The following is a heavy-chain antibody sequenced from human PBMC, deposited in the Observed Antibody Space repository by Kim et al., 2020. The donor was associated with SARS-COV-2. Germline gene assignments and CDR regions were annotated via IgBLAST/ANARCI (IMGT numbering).Heavy chain of an antibody. V-gene: IGHV1-18*04. D-gene: IGHD3-10*01. CDR3: ARDSWDMVRGVYPTFDY. CDR1: GYTFTSYG. CDR2: ISAYNGNT. Sequence: ASVKVSCKASGYTFTSYGISWVRQAPGQGLEWMGWISAYNGNTNYAQKLQGRVTMTTDTSTSTAYMELRSLRSDDTAMYYCARDSWDMVRGVYPTFDYWGQGTLVTVSS. J-gene: IGHJ4*02.